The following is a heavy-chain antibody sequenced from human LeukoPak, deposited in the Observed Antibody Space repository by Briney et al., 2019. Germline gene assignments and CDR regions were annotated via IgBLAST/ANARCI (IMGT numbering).Heavy chain of an antibody. D-gene: IGHD3-22*01. V-gene: IGHV4-4*07. CDR3: ARVRDSSGYYYFDY. CDR1: GGSISSYY. Sequence: SETLSLTCPVPGGSISSYYWSWIRQPAGKGLEWIGRIYTSGSTNYNPSLKSRVTMSVDTSKNQFSLKLSSVTAADTAVYYCARVRDSSGYYYFDYWGQGTLVTVSS. J-gene: IGHJ4*02. CDR2: IYTSGST.